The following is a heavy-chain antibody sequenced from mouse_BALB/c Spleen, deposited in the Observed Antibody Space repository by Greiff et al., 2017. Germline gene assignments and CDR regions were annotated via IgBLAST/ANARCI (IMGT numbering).Heavy chain of an antibody. V-gene: IGHV14-1*02. D-gene: IGHD2-2*01. Sequence: EVQLQESGAELVRPGALVKLSCKASGFNIKDYYMHWVKQRPEQGLEWIGWIDPENGNTIYDPKFQGKASITADTSSNTAYLQLSSLTSEDTAVYYCARGGYDGYYAMDYWGQGTSVTVSS. CDR2: IDPENGNT. CDR3: ARGGYDGYYAMDY. CDR1: GFNIKDYY. J-gene: IGHJ4*01.